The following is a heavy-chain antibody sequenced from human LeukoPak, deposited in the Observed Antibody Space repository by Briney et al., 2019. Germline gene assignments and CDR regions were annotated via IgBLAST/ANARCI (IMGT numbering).Heavy chain of an antibody. J-gene: IGHJ6*03. CDR2: IYTSGST. D-gene: IGHD3-16*01. V-gene: IGHV4-4*09. CDR3: ARYRLMENYYYYYMDV. Sequence: SETLSLTCTVSGGSISSHYWTWIRQPPGKGLEWIGYIYTSGSTNYNPSLKSRVTISVDTSKNQFSLKLSSVTAADTAVYYCARYRLMENYYYYYMDVWGKGTTVTVSS. CDR1: GGSISSHY.